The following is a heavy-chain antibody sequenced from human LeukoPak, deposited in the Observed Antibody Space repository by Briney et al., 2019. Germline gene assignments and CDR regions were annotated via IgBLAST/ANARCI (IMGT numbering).Heavy chain of an antibody. J-gene: IGHJ6*03. CDR1: GGSFSGYY. Sequence: PSETLSLTCAVYGGSFSGYYWSWIRQPPGKGLEWIGDINRSGGTNYNPSLESRVTISVDTSKNQFSLRLSSVTAADTAVYYCARDGGIVVAPRGYYYYMDVWGKGTTVTISS. CDR2: INRSGGT. CDR3: ARDGGIVVAPRGYYYYMDV. D-gene: IGHD6-19*01. V-gene: IGHV4-34*01.